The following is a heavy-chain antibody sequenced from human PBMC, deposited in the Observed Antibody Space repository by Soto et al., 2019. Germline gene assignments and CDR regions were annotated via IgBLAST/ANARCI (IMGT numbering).Heavy chain of an antibody. CDR3: ARGGDILGCSGGSCYRGYYYGMDV. CDR1: GGTFSSYA. J-gene: IGHJ6*02. D-gene: IGHD2-15*01. V-gene: IGHV1-69*13. Sequence: GASVKVSCKASGGTFSSYAISCVRQAPGQGLEWMGGIIPIFGTANYAQKFQGRVTITADESTSTAYMELSSLRSEDTAVYYCARGGDILGCSGGSCYRGYYYGMDVWGQGTTVTVSS. CDR2: IIPIFGTA.